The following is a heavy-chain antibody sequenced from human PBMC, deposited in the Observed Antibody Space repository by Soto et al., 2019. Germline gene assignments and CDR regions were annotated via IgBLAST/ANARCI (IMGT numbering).Heavy chain of an antibody. Sequence: SETLSLTCSVSGRSMSSNYWSWIRQSPDGGLEWLGYVFYGGTDYNPSLKSRLAISIDTSKNQFSLKLSSVTAADTAVYFCAREGGESSDGLYYFDSWGQGSLVTVSS. J-gene: IGHJ4*02. CDR1: GRSMSSNY. D-gene: IGHD3-16*01. V-gene: IGHV4-59*12. CDR2: VFYGGT. CDR3: AREGGESSDGLYYFDS.